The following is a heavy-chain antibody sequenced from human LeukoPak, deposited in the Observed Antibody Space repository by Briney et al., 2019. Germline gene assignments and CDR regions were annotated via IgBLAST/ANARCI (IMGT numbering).Heavy chain of an antibody. J-gene: IGHJ6*04. Sequence: PGGSLRLSCAASGFTFSSYGMHWVRQAPGKGLEWVAVIWYDGSNKYYADSVKGRFTISRDNSKNTLYLQMNSLRAEDTAVYYCARGDSYLLGMDVWGKGTTVTVSS. V-gene: IGHV3-33*01. CDR3: ARGDSYLLGMDV. D-gene: IGHD2/OR15-2a*01. CDR2: IWYDGSNK. CDR1: GFTFSSYG.